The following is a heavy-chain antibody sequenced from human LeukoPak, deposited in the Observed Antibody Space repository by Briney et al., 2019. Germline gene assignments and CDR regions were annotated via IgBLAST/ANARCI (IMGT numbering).Heavy chain of an antibody. CDR1: GFSFGNFW. J-gene: IGHJ6*04. CDR2: ISSSGSTI. D-gene: IGHD3-10*02. V-gene: IGHV3-48*03. CDR3: AELGITMIGGV. Sequence: GGSLRLSCAASGFSFGNFWMSWVRQAPGKGLEWVSYISSSGSTIYYADSVKGRFTISRDNAKNSLYLQMNSLRAEDTAVYYCAELGITMIGGVWGKGTTVTISS.